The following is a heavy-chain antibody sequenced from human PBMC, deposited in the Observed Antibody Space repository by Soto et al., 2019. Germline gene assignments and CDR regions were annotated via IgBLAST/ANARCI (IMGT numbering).Heavy chain of an antibody. CDR3: ARINWGSFDN. J-gene: IGHJ5*02. CDR1: GFTFSSYS. V-gene: IGHV3-48*04. Sequence: GGSLRLSCAASGFTFSSYSMNWVRQAPGKGLEWVSYISSSSSTIYYADSVKGRFTISRDNAKKSLYLQMNSLRAEDTAVYCCARINWGSFDNWGQGTLVTVSS. D-gene: IGHD7-27*01. CDR2: ISSSSSTI.